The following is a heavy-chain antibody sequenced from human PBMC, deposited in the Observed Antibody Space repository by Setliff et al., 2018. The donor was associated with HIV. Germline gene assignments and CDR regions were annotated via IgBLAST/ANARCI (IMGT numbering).Heavy chain of an antibody. V-gene: IGHV1-2*02. CDR3: ARSTTAD. D-gene: IGHD4-17*01. Sequence: ASVKVSCKASGGTFSLYAINWVRQAPGQGLEWMGWIYPNTGGTNYAQKFQGRVTMTRDTSISTAYMELSRLRSDDTAVYYCARSTTADWGQGTPVTVSS. J-gene: IGHJ4*02. CDR2: IYPNTGGT. CDR1: GGTFSLYA.